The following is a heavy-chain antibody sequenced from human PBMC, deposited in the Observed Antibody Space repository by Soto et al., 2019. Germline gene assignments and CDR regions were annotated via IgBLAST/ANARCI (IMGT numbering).Heavy chain of an antibody. V-gene: IGHV3-49*04. J-gene: IGHJ6*02. D-gene: IGHD1-26*01. CDR1: GFTFSSYW. Sequence: PGGSLRLSCAASGFTFSSYWMSWVRQAPGKGLEWVGFIRSKAYGGTTEYAASVKGRFTISRDDSKSIAYLQMNSLKTEDTAVYYCTRVFINPWELLRDYYYGMDVWGQGTTVTV. CDR2: IRSKAYGGTT. CDR3: TRVFINPWELLRDYYYGMDV.